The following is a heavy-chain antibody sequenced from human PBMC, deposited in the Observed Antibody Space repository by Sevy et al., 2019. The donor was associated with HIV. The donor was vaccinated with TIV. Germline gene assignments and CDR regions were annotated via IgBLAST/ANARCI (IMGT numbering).Heavy chain of an antibody. D-gene: IGHD3-9*01. CDR1: GFTLSRYG. J-gene: IGHJ5*02. CDR2: ISYDGSNK. Sequence: GGSLRLSCAASGFTLSRYGMHWVRQAPGKGLEWVAVISYDGSNKYYADSVKGRFTISRDNSKNTLYLQMNSLRAEDTAVYYCAKDRRYSHFDPWGQGTLVTVSS. V-gene: IGHV3-30*18. CDR3: AKDRRYSHFDP.